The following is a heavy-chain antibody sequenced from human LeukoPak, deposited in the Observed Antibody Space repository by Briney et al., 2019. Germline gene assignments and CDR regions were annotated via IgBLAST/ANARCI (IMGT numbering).Heavy chain of an antibody. J-gene: IGHJ4*02. CDR1: GGTFSSYA. D-gene: IGHD3-3*01. Sequence: SVKVSCKASGGTFSSYAISWVRQAPGQGLEWMGGIIPIFGTANYAQKFQGRVTITADESTSTAYMELSSLRSEDTAVYYCARGEQFFEWLFGYWGQGTLVTVSS. V-gene: IGHV1-69*13. CDR2: IIPIFGTA. CDR3: ARGEQFFEWLFGY.